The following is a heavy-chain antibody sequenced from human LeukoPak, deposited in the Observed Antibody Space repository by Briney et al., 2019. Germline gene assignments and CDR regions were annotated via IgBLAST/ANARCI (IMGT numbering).Heavy chain of an antibody. CDR3: ATLTGNRWFDP. CDR2: ISGSGGST. D-gene: IGHD1-14*01. CDR1: GFTFSSYA. V-gene: IGHV3-23*01. J-gene: IGHJ5*02. Sequence: GGSLRLSCAASGFTFSSYAMSWVRQAPGKGLEWVSAISGSGGSTYYADSVKGRFTISRDSSKNTLYLQMNSLRAEDTAVYYCATLTGNRWFDPWGQGTLVTVSS.